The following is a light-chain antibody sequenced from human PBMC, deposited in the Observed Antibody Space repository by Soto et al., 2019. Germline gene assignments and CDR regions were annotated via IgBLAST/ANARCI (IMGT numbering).Light chain of an antibody. V-gene: IGLV1-40*01. CDR3: QSYDSSLSIYV. Sequence: QSVVTQPPSVSGAPGQRVTISCTGSSSNIGAGYDAHWYQHLPGTAPKLLIYSNTNRPSGVPDRFSGSKSGTSASLAITGLQAEDEADYYCQSYDSSLSIYVFGSGTKVTVL. J-gene: IGLJ1*01. CDR1: SSNIGAGYD. CDR2: SNT.